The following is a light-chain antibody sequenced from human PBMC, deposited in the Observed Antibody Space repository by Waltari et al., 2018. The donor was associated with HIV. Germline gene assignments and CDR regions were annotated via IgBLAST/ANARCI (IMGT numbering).Light chain of an antibody. CDR1: SSAVGGYNY. CDR2: DVS. J-gene: IGLJ3*02. Sequence: QSALTQPRSVSGSPGQSVTISCTGTSSAVGGYNYVPGYQQHPGKAPKLMIYDVSKRPSGVPDRFSGSKSGNTASLTISGLQAEDEADYYCCSYAGSYTWVFGGGTKLTVL. V-gene: IGLV2-11*01. CDR3: CSYAGSYTWV.